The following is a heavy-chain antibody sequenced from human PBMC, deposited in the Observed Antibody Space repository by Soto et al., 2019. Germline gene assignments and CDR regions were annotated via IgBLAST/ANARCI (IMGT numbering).Heavy chain of an antibody. J-gene: IGHJ3*02. CDR2: IIPIFGTA. CDR1: GGTFSSYA. V-gene: IGHV1-69*13. CDR3: ARDRDYYDSSGYSDAFDI. Sequence: SVKVSCKASGGTFSSYAISWVRQAPGQGLEWMGGIIPIFGTANYAQKFQGRVTITADESTSTAYMELSSLRSEDTAVYYCARDRDYYDSSGYSDAFDIWGQGTMVTVSS. D-gene: IGHD3-22*01.